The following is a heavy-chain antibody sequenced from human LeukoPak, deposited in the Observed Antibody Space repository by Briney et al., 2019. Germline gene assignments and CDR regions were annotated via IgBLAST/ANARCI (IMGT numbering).Heavy chain of an antibody. D-gene: IGHD2-2*02. CDR1: GGSFRGYY. CDR2: INHSVST. V-gene: IGHV4-34*01. CDR3: ARWGNVAAAIGLENYYFDF. Sequence: PSETLSLTCAVHGGSFRGYYWCWICHPLGKGREWMGEINHSVSTNYNTSLKSPVTISVATSKNQFSLTLSSVTAADTAVYYCARWGNVAAAIGLENYYFDFWGQGTLVTVSS. J-gene: IGHJ4*02.